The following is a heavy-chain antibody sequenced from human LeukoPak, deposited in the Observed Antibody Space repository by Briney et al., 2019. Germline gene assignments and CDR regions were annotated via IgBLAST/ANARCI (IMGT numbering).Heavy chain of an antibody. V-gene: IGHV4-4*02. CDR3: AGLVGRYSSGLYYYYFDY. J-gene: IGHJ4*02. Sequence: SETLSLTCTVSGDSINSLDLWSWVRQPPGKGLEWIGEMYLSGTTHSNPSVKSRVTISIDKPKNQFFLNLSSVPAADTAVYYCAGLVGRYSSGLYYYYFDYWGQGTLVTVSS. D-gene: IGHD3-22*01. CDR1: GDSINSLDL. CDR2: MYLSGTT.